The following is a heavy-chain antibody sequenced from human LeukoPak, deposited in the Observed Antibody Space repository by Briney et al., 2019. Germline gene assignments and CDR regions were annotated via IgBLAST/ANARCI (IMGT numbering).Heavy chain of an antibody. Sequence: GGSLRLSCAASGFTFSNAWMSWVRQAPGKGLEWVAVISYDGSNKYYADSVKGRFTISRDNSKNTLYLQMNSLRAEDTAVYYCAREGAAWNYFFGYWGQGTLVTVSS. CDR2: ISYDGSNK. V-gene: IGHV3-30-3*01. D-gene: IGHD1-7*01. J-gene: IGHJ4*02. CDR1: GFTFSNAW. CDR3: AREGAAWNYFFGY.